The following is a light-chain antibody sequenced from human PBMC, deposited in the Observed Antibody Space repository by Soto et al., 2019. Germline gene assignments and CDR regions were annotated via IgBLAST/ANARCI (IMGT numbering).Light chain of an antibody. J-gene: IGKJ1*01. CDR2: GAS. CDR1: RSVSGH. CDR3: QQYNNWPRT. V-gene: IGKV3-15*01. Sequence: IVLTQSPATLSLSPGERATLSCRASRSVSGHLAWFQQRPGQAPRLLVYGASTRATGIPARFSGSGSGTEFTLTISSLQSEDFAVYYCQQYNNWPRTFGQGTRWIS.